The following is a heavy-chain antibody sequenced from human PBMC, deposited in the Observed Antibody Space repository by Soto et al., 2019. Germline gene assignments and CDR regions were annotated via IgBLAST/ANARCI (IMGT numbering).Heavy chain of an antibody. CDR3: AKDGLGTVTDLYYYYGMDV. Sequence: GGSLRLSCAASGFTFSSYAMSWVRQAPGKGLEWVSAISGSGGSTYYADSVKGRFTISRDNSKNTLYLQMNSLRAEDTAVYYCAKDGLGTVTDLYYYYGMDVWGQGTTVTVSS. CDR2: ISGSGGST. D-gene: IGHD4-17*01. V-gene: IGHV3-23*01. CDR1: GFTFSSYA. J-gene: IGHJ6*02.